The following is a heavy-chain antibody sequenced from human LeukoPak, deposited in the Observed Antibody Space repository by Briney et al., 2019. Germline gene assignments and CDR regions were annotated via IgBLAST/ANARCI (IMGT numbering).Heavy chain of an antibody. D-gene: IGHD1-26*01. J-gene: IGHJ3*02. CDR3: ARPGIVGATTDAFDI. CDR2: IIPIFGTA. Sequence: SVKVSCKASGGTFSSYAISWVRQAPGQGLEWMGEIIPIFGTANYAQKFQGRVTIPTDESTSTAYMELSSLRSEDTAVYYCARPGIVGATTDAFDIWGQGTMVTVSS. V-gene: IGHV1-69*05. CDR1: GGTFSSYA.